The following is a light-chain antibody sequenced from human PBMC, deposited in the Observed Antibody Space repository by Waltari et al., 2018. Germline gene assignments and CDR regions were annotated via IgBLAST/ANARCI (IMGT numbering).Light chain of an antibody. J-gene: IGKJ1*01. CDR1: QDIRRT. CDR3: QHYLRLPVT. V-gene: IGKV3-20*01. CDR2: GAS. Sequence: EIVLTQSPGTLSLSPGERATLSCRASQDIRRTLAWYQQKPGQPPRLLIYGASNRATGIPDRFSGTGSETDFSLTIIRLEPEDFAVYFCQHYLRLPVTYGQGTKVEIK.